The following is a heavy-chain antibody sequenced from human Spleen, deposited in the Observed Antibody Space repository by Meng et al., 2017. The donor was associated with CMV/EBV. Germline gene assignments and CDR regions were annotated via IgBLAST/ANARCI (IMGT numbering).Heavy chain of an antibody. V-gene: IGHV4-59*01. CDR2: IYYSGST. J-gene: IGHJ4*02. Sequence: SETLSLTCTVSGGSISSYYWSWIRQPPGKGLEWIGYIYYSGSTNYNPSLKSRVTISVDTSKHQFSLKLTSVTAADTAVYYCASEDYSSSSFDYWGQGTLVTVSS. CDR1: GGSISSYY. CDR3: ASEDYSSSSFDY. D-gene: IGHD6-6*01.